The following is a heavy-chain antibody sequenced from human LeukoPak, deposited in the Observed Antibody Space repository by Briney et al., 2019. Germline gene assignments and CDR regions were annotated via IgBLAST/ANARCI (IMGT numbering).Heavy chain of an antibody. CDR3: ARELGYGRNWFDP. J-gene: IGHJ5*02. CDR1: GGTFSSYA. Sequence: ASVKVSCKASGGTFSSYAISWVRQAPGQGLEWMGGIIPIFGTANYAQKFQGRVTITADESTSTAYMELSSLRSEDTGVYYCARELGYGRNWFDPWGQGTLVTVSS. D-gene: IGHD5-18*01. V-gene: IGHV1-69*13. CDR2: IIPIFGTA.